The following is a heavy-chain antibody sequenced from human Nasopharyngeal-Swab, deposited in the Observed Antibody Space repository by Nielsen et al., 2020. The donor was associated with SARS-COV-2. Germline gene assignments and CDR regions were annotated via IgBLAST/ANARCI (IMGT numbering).Heavy chain of an antibody. V-gene: IGHV3-23*01. CDR3: AKGYCSSTSCYNVFDY. CDR2: ISGSGGST. Sequence: GALRLSCAASGFTFSSYAMSWVRQAPGKGLEWVSAISGSGGSTYYADSVKGRFTISRDNSKNTLYLQMNSLRAEDTAVYYCAKGYCSSTSCYNVFDYWGQGTLVTVSS. CDR1: GFTFSSYA. J-gene: IGHJ4*02. D-gene: IGHD2-2*02.